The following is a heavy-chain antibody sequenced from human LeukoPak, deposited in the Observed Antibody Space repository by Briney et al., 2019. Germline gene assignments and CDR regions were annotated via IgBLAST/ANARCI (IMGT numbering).Heavy chain of an antibody. D-gene: IGHD5-12*01. V-gene: IGHV3-64D*08. CDR2: ITSNGGST. Sequence: GGSLRLSCSASAFTFSNYAMHWVRQAPGKGLEYVSAITSNGGSTYYADSVKGRFTISRDNSKNTLYLQMSSLIVEDTALYYCVKPLGSAGYGYYFDYWGQGTLVTVSS. CDR3: VKPLGSAGYGYYFDY. CDR1: AFTFSNYA. J-gene: IGHJ4*02.